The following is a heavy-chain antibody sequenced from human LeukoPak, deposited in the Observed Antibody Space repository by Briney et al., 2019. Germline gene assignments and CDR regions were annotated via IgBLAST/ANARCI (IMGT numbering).Heavy chain of an antibody. Sequence: PGESLQISCKGSGYSFTSYWIGWVRQMPGKGLEWMGIIYPGDSDTRYSPSFQGQVTISADKSISTAYLQWSSLKASDTAMYYCARQPRRIPRVFDYWGQGTLVTVSS. CDR1: GYSFTSYW. D-gene: IGHD1-14*01. J-gene: IGHJ4*02. CDR3: ARQPRRIPRVFDY. V-gene: IGHV5-51*01. CDR2: IYPGDSDT.